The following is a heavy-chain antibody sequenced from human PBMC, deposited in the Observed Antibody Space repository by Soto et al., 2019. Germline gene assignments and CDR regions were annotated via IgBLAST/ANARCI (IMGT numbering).Heavy chain of an antibody. Sequence: PGGSLRLSCAASGFTFSSYAMHWVRQAPGKGLEWVSYISSSSTTIYYADSVKGRFTISRDSAKNSMYLQMNSLRAEDTAVYYCARLYCRGGSCYSGDAFDIWGQGTMVTVSS. CDR2: ISSSSTTI. J-gene: IGHJ3*02. V-gene: IGHV3-48*01. CDR3: ARLYCRGGSCYSGDAFDI. CDR1: GFTFSSYA. D-gene: IGHD2-15*01.